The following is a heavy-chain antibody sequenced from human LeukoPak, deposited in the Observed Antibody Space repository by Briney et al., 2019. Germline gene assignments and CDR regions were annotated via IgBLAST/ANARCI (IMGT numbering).Heavy chain of an antibody. Sequence: GASVTVSCKASGYTFTRYGLHWVRQAPGQGLEWMAWISVYYNYKNYAQKFQDRVTMTTDTSTNTVYMELRSLRSNDMAVYYCARDPTPTMYGDNNSFDPWGQGTRVIVSS. CDR1: GYTFTRYG. V-gene: IGHV1-18*03. D-gene: IGHD2-21*02. J-gene: IGHJ5*02. CDR3: ARDPTPTMYGDNNSFDP. CDR2: ISVYYNYK.